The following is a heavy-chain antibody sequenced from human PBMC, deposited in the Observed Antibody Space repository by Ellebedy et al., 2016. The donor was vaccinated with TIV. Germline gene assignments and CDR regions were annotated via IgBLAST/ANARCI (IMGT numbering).Heavy chain of an antibody. V-gene: IGHV3-23*01. J-gene: IGHJ5*02. CDR2: ISASGGST. CDR1: GFTFSTYA. Sequence: GESLKISXAASGFTFSTYAMSWVRQAPGEGLEWVLTISASGGSTYYADSVKGRFTISRDNSKNMLYLQMNSLRAEDTSLYYCAKGETKYCTTSACGAPWFDPWGQGTLVAVSS. D-gene: IGHD2-8*01. CDR3: AKGETKYCTTSACGAPWFDP.